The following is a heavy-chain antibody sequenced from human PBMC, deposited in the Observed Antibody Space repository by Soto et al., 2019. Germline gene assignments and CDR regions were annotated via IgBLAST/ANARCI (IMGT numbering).Heavy chain of an antibody. J-gene: IGHJ6*02. CDR1: GGTFSCYA. CDR3: ARGLYSGYDHPVINPYGMDV. CDR2: IIPIFGTA. Sequence: VRLGQSWAAVKKPGSSVTVSCKASGGTFSCYAISWVRQAPGQGLEWMVGIIPIFGTANYAEKCQGRVTITADESTSTAYMELSSLRSEDTAVYYCARGLYSGYDHPVINPYGMDVSGQGTTVTVSS. D-gene: IGHD5-12*01. V-gene: IGHV1-69*01.